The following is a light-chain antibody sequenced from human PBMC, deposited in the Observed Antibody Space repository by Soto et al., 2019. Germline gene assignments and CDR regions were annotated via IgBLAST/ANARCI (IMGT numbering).Light chain of an antibody. V-gene: IGLV2-14*01. CDR3: SSFTTSSTFV. Sequence: QSVLAQPASVSASPGQSITISCTGTSSDVGRYNYVSWFQQHPGKAPKLLIYDVSNWPSGVSDRFSGSKSGNTASLTISGLQAEDEAEYYCSSFTTSSTFVFGTGTKVTVL. CDR2: DVS. J-gene: IGLJ1*01. CDR1: SSDVGRYNY.